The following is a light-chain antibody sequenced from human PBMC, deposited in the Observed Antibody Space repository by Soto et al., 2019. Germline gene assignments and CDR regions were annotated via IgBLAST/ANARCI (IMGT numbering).Light chain of an antibody. CDR2: GSS. J-gene: IGKJ3*01. V-gene: IGKV3-20*01. CDR3: QHYGPSPGFT. CDR1: QSVAGLF. Sequence: EIVLTQSPDTLSLSPGERATLSCRASQSVAGLFLAWYQQKPDPPPRLLIAGSSNRATGIAERFRGSRSGTDFSLTISSLEPEDFAVYYCQHYGPSPGFTFGGGTKVDI.